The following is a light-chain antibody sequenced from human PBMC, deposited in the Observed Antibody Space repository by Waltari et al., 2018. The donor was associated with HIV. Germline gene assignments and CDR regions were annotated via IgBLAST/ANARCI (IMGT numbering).Light chain of an antibody. CDR1: SGHSSYA. J-gene: IGLJ7*01. CDR2: LNSDGSH. Sequence: QLVLTQSPSASASLGASVKLTCTLSSGHSSYAIAWHQQQPEKGPRYLMKLNSDGSHSKGDGIPDRFSGSSSGAERYLTISSLQSEDEADYYGQTWGTGIAVFGGGTQLTVL. CDR3: QTWGTGIAV. V-gene: IGLV4-69*01.